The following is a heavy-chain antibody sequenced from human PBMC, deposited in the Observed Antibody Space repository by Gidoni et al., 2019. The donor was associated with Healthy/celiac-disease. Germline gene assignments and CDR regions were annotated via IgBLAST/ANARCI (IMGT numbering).Heavy chain of an antibody. CDR3: ARVVVPAATPTYYYYGMDV. J-gene: IGHJ6*02. CDR2: IIPIFGTA. V-gene: IGHV1-69*01. D-gene: IGHD2-2*02. Sequence: QVQLVQSGAEVKKPGSSVKVSCKASGGTFSSYAISWVRQAPGQGLEWMGGIIPIFGTANYAQKFQGRVTITADETTSTAYMELSSLRSEDTAVYYCARVVVPAATPTYYYYGMDVWGQGTTVTVSS. CDR1: GGTFSSYA.